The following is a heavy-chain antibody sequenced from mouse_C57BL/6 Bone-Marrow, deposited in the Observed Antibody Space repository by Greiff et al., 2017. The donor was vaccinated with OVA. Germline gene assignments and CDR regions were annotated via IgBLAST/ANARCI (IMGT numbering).Heavy chain of an antibody. V-gene: IGHV5-4*03. Sequence: EVKVVESGGGLVKPGGSLKLSCAASGFTFSSYAMSWVRQTPEKRLEWVATISAGGSYTYYPDNVKGRFTISRDNAKNNPYLQMSHLKSEDTAMYYCARALYGNYQVDYWGQGTTLTVSS. CDR1: GFTFSSYA. CDR2: ISAGGSYT. J-gene: IGHJ2*01. CDR3: ARALYGNYQVDY. D-gene: IGHD2-1*01.